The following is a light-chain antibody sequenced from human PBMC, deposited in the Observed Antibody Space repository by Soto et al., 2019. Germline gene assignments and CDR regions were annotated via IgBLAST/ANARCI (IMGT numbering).Light chain of an antibody. CDR1: QGISNY. V-gene: IGKV1-27*01. CDR3: QKYDSAPWT. CDR2: AAS. Sequence: DIQMTQSPSSLSASVRDRVTITCRASQGISNYLAWYQQKPGKVPKLLIYAASTLQSVLPSRFSGSGSGPDFTLTISSLQPEDVATYYCQKYDSAPWTFGQGTKVAIK. J-gene: IGKJ1*01.